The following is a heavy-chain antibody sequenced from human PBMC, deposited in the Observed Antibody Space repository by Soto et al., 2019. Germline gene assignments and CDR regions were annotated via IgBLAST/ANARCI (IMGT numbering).Heavy chain of an antibody. J-gene: IGHJ4*02. V-gene: IGHV6-1*01. CDR2: TYYRSKWYN. CDR3: ARSLGHFDS. CDR1: GDSVSSNSSA. D-gene: IGHD7-27*01. Sequence: SQTRSLTFAISGDSVSSNSSAWNWMRQSPSRVLEWLGRTYYRSKWYNDYAVSVKSRITINPDTSKNHFSLQLNSVTPEDTAVYYCARSLGHFDSWGQGTMVTV.